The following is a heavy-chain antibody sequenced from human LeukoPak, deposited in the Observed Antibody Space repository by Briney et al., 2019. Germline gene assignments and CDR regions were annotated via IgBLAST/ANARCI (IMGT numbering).Heavy chain of an antibody. J-gene: IGHJ4*02. CDR1: GGSISSGSYY. Sequence: PSETLSLTCTVSGGSISSGSYYWSWLRQPAGKGLEWIGYIYYSGSTNYNPSLKSRVTISVDTPKNQFSLKLSSVTAADTAVYYCARGFPDSWGRHFEYYFDYWGQGTLVTVSS. V-gene: IGHV4-61*10. D-gene: IGHD1-26*01. CDR3: ARGFPDSWGRHFEYYFDY. CDR2: IYYSGST.